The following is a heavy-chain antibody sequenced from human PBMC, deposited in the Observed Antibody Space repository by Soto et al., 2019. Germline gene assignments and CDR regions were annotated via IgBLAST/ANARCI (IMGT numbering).Heavy chain of an antibody. CDR1: GYAFTSYD. CDR2: VNPNSGNT. J-gene: IGHJ6*02. V-gene: IGHV1-8*01. Sequence: SCKTSGYAFTSYDINWVRQATGQGLEWMGWVNPNSGNTGYAQKFQGRVTMTRNTSISTAYMELSSLRSEDTAVYYCASCDYHYYGMDVRGQGTTDPGSS. CDR3: ASCDYHYYGMDV. D-gene: IGHD2-21*01.